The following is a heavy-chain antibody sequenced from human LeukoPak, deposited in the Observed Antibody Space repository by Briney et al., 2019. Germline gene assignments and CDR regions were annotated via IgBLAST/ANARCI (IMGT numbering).Heavy chain of an antibody. Sequence: ASVKVSCKASGYTFTNYDIGWVRQAPGKGLEWMGWISPCNGNTDSAQEFQGRVTLTTDTSTSTAYMELRSLTSDDSAVYYCATGGGDWYSDLWGRGTLVTVSS. CDR1: GYTFTNYD. D-gene: IGHD3-10*01. J-gene: IGHJ2*01. V-gene: IGHV1-18*01. CDR2: ISPCNGNT. CDR3: ATGGGDWYSDL.